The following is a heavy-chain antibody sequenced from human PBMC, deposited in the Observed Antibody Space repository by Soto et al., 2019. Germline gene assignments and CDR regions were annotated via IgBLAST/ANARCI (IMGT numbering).Heavy chain of an antibody. CDR3: AKVAGDPGIAAAPGAVGYYGMDV. Sequence: GESLNISCKGSGYSFTSYWISWVRQMPGKGLEWMGRIDPSDSYTNYSPSFQGHVTISADKSISTAYLQWSSLKASDTAMYYCAKVAGDPGIAAAPGAVGYYGMDVWGQGTTVTVSS. CDR2: IDPSDSYT. D-gene: IGHD6-13*01. CDR1: GYSFTSYW. V-gene: IGHV5-10-1*01. J-gene: IGHJ6*02.